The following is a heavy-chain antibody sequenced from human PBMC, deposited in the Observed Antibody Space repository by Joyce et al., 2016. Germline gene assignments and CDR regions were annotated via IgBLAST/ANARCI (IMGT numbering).Heavy chain of an antibody. D-gene: IGHD3-10*01. Sequence: QVQLQESGPGLVRPSQTLTLTCSVSGASFRSAGYFWTWIRQLPGKGLEYIGYIYYSGTTHYNPSLESRLTISEDSSKNEFSLSLRSVTAADTGLYYCASSTWGTSGPDGMDVWGQGTAVTVSS. CDR2: IYYSGTT. V-gene: IGHV4-31*03. J-gene: IGHJ6*02. CDR1: GASFRSAGYF. CDR3: ASSTWGTSGPDGMDV.